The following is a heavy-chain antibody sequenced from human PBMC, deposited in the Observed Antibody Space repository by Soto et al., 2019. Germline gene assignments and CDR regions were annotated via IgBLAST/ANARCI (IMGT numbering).Heavy chain of an antibody. V-gene: IGHV1-46*01. J-gene: IGHJ6*02. CDR1: GYDLMTSN. CDR3: ARPIYAISDYYGLDV. D-gene: IGHD3-16*01. Sequence: GSVKVYCKTSGYDLMTSNLRLVRQAPGQGLEWVGFIVPLGEITKYAKKFQGRVSMTRDMSTSTAYMELSSLTSEDTGIYYCARPIYAISDYYGLDVWGPGTPVTVSS. CDR2: IVPLGEIT.